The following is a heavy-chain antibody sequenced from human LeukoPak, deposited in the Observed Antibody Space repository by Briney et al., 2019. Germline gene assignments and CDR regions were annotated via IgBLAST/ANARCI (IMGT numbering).Heavy chain of an antibody. CDR2: ISSSSSYI. J-gene: IGHJ4*02. Sequence: GWSLRLSCAASGFTFSSYSMDWVRQAPGKGLEWVSSISSSSSYIYYADSVKGRFTISRDNAKNSLYLQMNSLRAEDTAVYYCARDGSGSYYYWGQRTLVTVSS. D-gene: IGHD1-26*01. CDR1: GFTFSSYS. CDR3: ARDGSGSYYY. V-gene: IGHV3-21*01.